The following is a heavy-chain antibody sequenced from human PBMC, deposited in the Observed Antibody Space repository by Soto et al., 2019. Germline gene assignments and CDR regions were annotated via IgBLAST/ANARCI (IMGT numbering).Heavy chain of an antibody. D-gene: IGHD1-26*01. J-gene: IGHJ4*02. CDR2: IRFDGSNT. V-gene: IGHV3-30*02. CDR1: AVTFTGFG. Sequence: PGGSLRLSCAASAVTFTGFGMHWARQAPGKGLEWVAVIRFDGSNTYYADSVKGRFTISRDNPKNMLYLQMNSLRAEDTAIYYCATDGVGTTTYFGYFDNWGLGTLVTVSS. CDR3: ATDGVGTTTYFGYFDN.